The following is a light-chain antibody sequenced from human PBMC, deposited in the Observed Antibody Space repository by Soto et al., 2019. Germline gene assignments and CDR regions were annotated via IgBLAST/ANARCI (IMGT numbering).Light chain of an antibody. Sequence: EIVMTQSPATLSVSPVERVALSCRASQSVSSNLAWYQQKPGQAPRLLIFGASTRATGIPARFSGSGSGTEFTLTISSLQSEDIAVYYGQQYNKGGQINVGQGTRLETK. J-gene: IGKJ5*01. V-gene: IGKV3-15*01. CDR3: QQYNKGGQIN. CDR2: GAS. CDR1: QSVSSN.